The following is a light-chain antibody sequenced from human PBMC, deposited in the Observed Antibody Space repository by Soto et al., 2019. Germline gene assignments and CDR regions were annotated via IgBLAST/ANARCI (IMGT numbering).Light chain of an antibody. CDR1: SSDVGAYNY. V-gene: IGLV2-14*01. J-gene: IGLJ3*02. Sequence: QSALTQPASVSGSPGQSITISCTGTSSDVGAYNYVSWYQKHPGKAPKLIIYEVSNRPSGVSNRFSGSKSGSTASLTISGLQAEDEAVYYCSSYTSGSTLVFGGGTKLTVL. CDR2: EVS. CDR3: SSYTSGSTLV.